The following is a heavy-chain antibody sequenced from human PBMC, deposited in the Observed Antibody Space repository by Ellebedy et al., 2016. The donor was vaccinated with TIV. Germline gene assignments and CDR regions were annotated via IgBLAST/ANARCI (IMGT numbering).Heavy chain of an antibody. CDR3: ARDQGWAYPGSTRFDY. J-gene: IGHJ4*03. V-gene: IGHV3-7*01. Sequence: GESLKISCAASGFTFSDYWMSWVRQAPGKGLEWVAHIKQDGSEKWYVDSVKGRFTISRDNAKNSLYLQMSSLRAEDTAVYYCARDQGWAYPGSTRFDYWGQGTLVTVSS. D-gene: IGHD3-10*01. CDR2: IKQDGSEK. CDR1: GFTFSDYW.